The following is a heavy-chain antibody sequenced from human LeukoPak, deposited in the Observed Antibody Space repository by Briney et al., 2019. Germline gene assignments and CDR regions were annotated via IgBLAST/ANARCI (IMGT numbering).Heavy chain of an antibody. J-gene: IGHJ4*02. CDR1: GFTFSSYA. Sequence: PGGSLRLSCAASGFTFSSYAMSWVRQAPGKGLEWVSALSGSGGSTYYADSVKGRFTISRDNSKNTLYLQLNSLRAEDTAVYYGAKDSLITRRVGSFGPPAAPHWGQGTLVTVSS. V-gene: IGHV3-23*01. CDR3: AKDSLITRRVGSFGPPAAPH. D-gene: IGHD3-22*01. CDR2: LSGSGGST.